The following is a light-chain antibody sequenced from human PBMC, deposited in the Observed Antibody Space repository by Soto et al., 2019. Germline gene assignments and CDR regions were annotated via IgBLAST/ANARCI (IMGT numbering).Light chain of an antibody. CDR1: SSDVGGYNY. CDR2: DVS. Sequence: QSALTQPASVSGSPGQSITISCTGTSSDVGGYNYVSWYQHHPGKAPKLMIYDVSNRPSGVSNRFSGSKSGNTASLTISGLQPEDEADYYCSSYTPSNNRQIVLGTGTKVTVL. CDR3: SSYTPSNNRQIV. V-gene: IGLV2-14*03. J-gene: IGLJ1*01.